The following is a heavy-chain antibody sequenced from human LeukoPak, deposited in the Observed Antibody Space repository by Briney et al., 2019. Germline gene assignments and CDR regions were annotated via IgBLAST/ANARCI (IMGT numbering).Heavy chain of an antibody. CDR2: IKAKAHGGTI. CDR3: SREPRGLYDAFDI. V-gene: IGHV3-15*01. D-gene: IGHD2/OR15-2a*01. J-gene: IGHJ3*02. CDR1: GFTFSSYG. Sequence: GGSLRLSCAAPGFTFSSYGMHWVRQAPGKGLEWVGRIKAKAHGGTIEYAAPVKGRFTISRDDSKNTLYLQMNSLKTEDTAVYFCSREPRGLYDAFDIWGRGTMVTVSS.